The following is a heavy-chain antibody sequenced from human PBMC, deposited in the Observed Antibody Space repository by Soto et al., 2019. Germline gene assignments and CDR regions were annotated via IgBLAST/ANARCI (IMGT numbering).Heavy chain of an antibody. D-gene: IGHD4-17*01. CDR3: ARGHEYGGNSDAFDI. CDR1: EAPFSPPS. J-gene: IGHJ3*02. CDR2: ILPVFGTA. Sequence: QVHLVQSGAEVKKPGSSVKASCKASEAPFSPPSFTWLRQPPGHRPEWMGNILPVFGTADYAQKFRDRVTITADKSTNTAYMELRSLFSEDAAVYYCARGHEYGGNSDAFDIWGQGTVVTVSS. V-gene: IGHV1-69*14.